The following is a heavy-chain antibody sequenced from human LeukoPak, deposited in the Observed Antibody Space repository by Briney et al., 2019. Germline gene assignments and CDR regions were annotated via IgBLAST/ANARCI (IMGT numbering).Heavy chain of an antibody. CDR1: GFTFSSYA. V-gene: IGHV3-23*01. J-gene: IGHJ4*02. CDR2: ISGSDGSR. CDR3: AKDLYYYGSGNYIDY. D-gene: IGHD3-10*01. Sequence: GGSLRLSCAASGFTFSSYAMSWVRQAPGKGLEWVSAISGSDGSRYSADSVKGRFTISRDNSKNTLYLQMNSLRAEDTAIYYCAKDLYYYGSGNYIDYWGQGTLVTVSS.